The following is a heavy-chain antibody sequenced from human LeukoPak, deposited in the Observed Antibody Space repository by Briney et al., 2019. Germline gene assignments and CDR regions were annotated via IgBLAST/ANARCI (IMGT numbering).Heavy chain of an antibody. CDR3: ARDRGECSSTSCYRYYFDY. V-gene: IGHV1-46*01. CDR1: GYTFIRYY. D-gene: IGHD2-2*01. Sequence: ASVKVSCKASGYTFIRYYMHWVRQAPGQGLEWMGIINPSGGSTRYAQKFQGRVTMTRDTSTSTVYMELSSLRSEDPAVYYCARDRGECSSTSCYRYYFDYWGQGTLVTVSP. J-gene: IGHJ4*02. CDR2: INPSGGST.